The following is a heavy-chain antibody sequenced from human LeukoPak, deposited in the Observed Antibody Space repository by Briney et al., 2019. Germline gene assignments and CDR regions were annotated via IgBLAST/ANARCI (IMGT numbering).Heavy chain of an antibody. CDR2: ISGSGGST. D-gene: IGHD3-22*01. V-gene: IGHV3-23*01. J-gene: IGHJ3*02. Sequence: GGSLRLSCAASGFTFSSYAMSWVRQAPGKGLEWVSAISGSGGSTYYADSVKGRFTISRDNSKNTQYLQMNSLRAEDTAVYYCAKSEGLYYDSSGLGAFDIWGQGTMVTVSS. CDR1: GFTFSSYA. CDR3: AKSEGLYYDSSGLGAFDI.